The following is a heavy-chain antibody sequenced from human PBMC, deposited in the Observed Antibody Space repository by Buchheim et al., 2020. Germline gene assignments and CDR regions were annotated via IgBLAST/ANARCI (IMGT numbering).Heavy chain of an antibody. D-gene: IGHD2-2*01. J-gene: IGHJ5*02. Sequence: QVQVVESGGGVVQPGRSLRLSCKASGFTFNRHAMHWVRQAPGKGLEWVAVIAYDGSNTYYADSVRGRFSISRANSKNPLNLQMNSLRAEDTAVYYCVRGRGDCSSASCYGDWFDPWGQGTL. V-gene: IGHV3-30-3*01. CDR3: VRGRGDCSSASCYGDWFDP. CDR1: GFTFNRHA. CDR2: IAYDGSNT.